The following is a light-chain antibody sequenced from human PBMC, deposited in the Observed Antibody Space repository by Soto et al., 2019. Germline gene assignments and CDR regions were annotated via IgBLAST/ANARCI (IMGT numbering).Light chain of an antibody. CDR1: QDINKN. CDR2: DAS. Sequence: DIQMTQSPSSLSASVGDRVTITCQASQDINKNLIWYQQKPGKAPKLLIYDASDLETGVPSRFSGSGSGSDFTLTISSLQPEDIATYYCQQYDNLPITFGQGTRLEIK. CDR3: QQYDNLPIT. J-gene: IGKJ5*01. V-gene: IGKV1-33*01.